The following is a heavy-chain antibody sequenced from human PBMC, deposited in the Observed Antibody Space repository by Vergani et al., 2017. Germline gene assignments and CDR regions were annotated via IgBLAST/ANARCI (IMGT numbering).Heavy chain of an antibody. CDR1: GFTFSAYY. CDR3: ARDLLIERDSSGYYPNDY. Sequence: QVQLVESGGGLVKPGGSLRLSCAASGFTFSAYYMSWIRPPPGRGLEGVSYLSMSSSYTNYADSVKGRFTISRDNAKNSLYLQMNSLRAEDTAVYYCARDLLIERDSSGYYPNDYWGQGTLVTVSS. D-gene: IGHD3-22*01. J-gene: IGHJ4*02. V-gene: IGHV3-11*05. CDR2: LSMSSSYT.